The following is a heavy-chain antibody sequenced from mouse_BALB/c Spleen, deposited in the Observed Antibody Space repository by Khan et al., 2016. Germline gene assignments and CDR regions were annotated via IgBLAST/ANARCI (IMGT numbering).Heavy chain of an antibody. CDR1: GFDFSRYW. CDR2: INPDSYTI. V-gene: IGHV4-1*02. Sequence: EVKLLESGGGLVHPGGSLKLSCAASGFDFSRYWMSWVRQAPGKGLEWIGEINPDSYTINYTPSLKDKFIISRDNAKHTLYLQMSKVRSEDTALYYCARAGYYGYLAYWAQGTLVTVSA. CDR3: ARAGYYGYLAY. J-gene: IGHJ3*01. D-gene: IGHD1-1*01.